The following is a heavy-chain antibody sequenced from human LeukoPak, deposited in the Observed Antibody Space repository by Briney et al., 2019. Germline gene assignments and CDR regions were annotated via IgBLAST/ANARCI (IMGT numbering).Heavy chain of an antibody. CDR3: ARDTHSSGYYYDY. D-gene: IGHD3-22*01. V-gene: IGHV3-48*04. Sequence: GGSLRLSCAASGFTFSTYSMNWVRQAPGKGLEWVSYISSSSGTIYYADSVKGRFTISRDNAKNSLYLQMNSLRAEDTAVYYCARDTHSSGYYYDYWGQGTLVTVSS. CDR1: GFTFSTYS. J-gene: IGHJ4*02. CDR2: ISSSSGTI.